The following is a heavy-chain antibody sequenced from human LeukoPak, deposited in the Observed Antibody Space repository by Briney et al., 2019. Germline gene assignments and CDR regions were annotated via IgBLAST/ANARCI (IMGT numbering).Heavy chain of an antibody. D-gene: IGHD3-10*01. V-gene: IGHV4-59*12. CDR3: ARYGSGSYLDY. CDR2: ITYSGTT. Sequence: PSETLSLTCTVSGGSISTYSWSWIRQPPGKGLEWIGYITYSGTTNYNPSLKSRVTMSVDTSKKQFSLNLSSVTAADTAVFYCARYGSGSYLDYWGQGTLVTVSS. J-gene: IGHJ4*02. CDR1: GGSISTYS.